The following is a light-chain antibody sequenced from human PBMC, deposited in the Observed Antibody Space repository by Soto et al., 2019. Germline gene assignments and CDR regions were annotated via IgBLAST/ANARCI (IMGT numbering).Light chain of an antibody. V-gene: IGKV3-15*01. J-gene: IGKJ2*01. CDR1: QSVSSN. Sequence: EIVMTQSPATLSVSPGERATLSCRASQSVSSNLAWYQQKPGQAPRLLIYGASTRATGIPARFSGSGSGTEFTLTISSLQSEDFAVYYCQHRSNGFGQGTKLEIK. CDR2: GAS. CDR3: QHRSNG.